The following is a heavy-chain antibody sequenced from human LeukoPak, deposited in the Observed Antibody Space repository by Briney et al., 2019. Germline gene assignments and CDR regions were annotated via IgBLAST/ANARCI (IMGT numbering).Heavy chain of an antibody. D-gene: IGHD2-8*01. CDR3: ARHSRDREVYNWFDP. Sequence: GESLKISCKGSGYSFTSYWIGWVRQMPGKGLEWMGIIYPGDSDTRYSPSFQGQVTISADKSISTAYLQWSSLKASHTAMYCCARHSRDREVYNWFDPWGQGTLVTVSS. CDR2: IYPGDSDT. J-gene: IGHJ5*02. CDR1: GYSFTSYW. V-gene: IGHV5-51*01.